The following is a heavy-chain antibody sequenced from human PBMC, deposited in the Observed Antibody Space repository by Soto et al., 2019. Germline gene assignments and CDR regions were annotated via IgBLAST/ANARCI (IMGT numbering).Heavy chain of an antibody. D-gene: IGHD5-18*01. Sequence: QVQLVQSGAEVKKPGSSVNVSCKASGDTFSSYAISWVRQAPGQGLEWMGGIIPIFGTANYAQKFQGRVTITADESTSTAYMELRSLRSDETAVYYCARRINSYDPKGDDAFDIWGHGTMVTVSA. J-gene: IGHJ3*02. V-gene: IGHV1-69*01. CDR2: IIPIFGTA. CDR3: ARRINSYDPKGDDAFDI. CDR1: GDTFSSYA.